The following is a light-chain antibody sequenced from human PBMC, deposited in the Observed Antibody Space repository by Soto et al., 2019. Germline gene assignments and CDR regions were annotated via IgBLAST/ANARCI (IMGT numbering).Light chain of an antibody. CDR3: CSYAGPSTFG. CDR1: SSDVGSYNL. Sequence: QSVLTQPASVSGPPGQSITISCTGTSSDVGSYNLVSWYQQYLGKAPKLMIYEVSKRPSGVSNRFSGSKSGNTASLTISGLQAEDEGDYFCCSYAGPSTFGFGTGTKGTVL. J-gene: IGLJ1*01. CDR2: EVS. V-gene: IGLV2-23*02.